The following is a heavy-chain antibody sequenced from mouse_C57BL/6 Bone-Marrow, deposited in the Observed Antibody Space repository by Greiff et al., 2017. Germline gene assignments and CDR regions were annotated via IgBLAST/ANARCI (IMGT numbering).Heavy chain of an antibody. CDR2: IYPRSGNT. CDR1: GYTFTSYG. D-gene: IGHD1-1*01. V-gene: IGHV1-81*01. Sequence: QVQLQQSGAELARPGASVKLSCKASGYTFTSYGISWVKQRTGQGLEWIGEIYPRSGNTYYNEKFKGKATLTADKSSSTAYMELRSLTSEDSAVYVFARGDYGSFYSMDYWGQGTSVTVSS. CDR3: ARGDYGSFYSMDY. J-gene: IGHJ4*01.